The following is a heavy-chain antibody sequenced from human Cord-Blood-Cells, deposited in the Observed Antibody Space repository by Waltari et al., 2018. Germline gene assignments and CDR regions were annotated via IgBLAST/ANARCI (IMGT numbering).Heavy chain of an antibody. V-gene: IGHV4-30-4*01. CDR2: IYYSGST. J-gene: IGHJ4*02. CDR1: GGSISSGDYY. D-gene: IGHD2-2*01. CDR3: AREHGYCSSTSCYGVDY. Sequence: QVQLQESGPGLVKPSQTLSLTCTVSGGSISSGDYYWRWIRQPPAKGLEWIGYIYYSGSTYYNPSLKSRVTISVDTSKNQFSLKLSSVTAADTAVYYCAREHGYCSSTSCYGVDYWGQGTLVTVSS.